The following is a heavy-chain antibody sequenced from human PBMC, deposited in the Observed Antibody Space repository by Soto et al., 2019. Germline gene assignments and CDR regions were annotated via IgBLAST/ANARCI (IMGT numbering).Heavy chain of an antibody. D-gene: IGHD3-22*01. Sequence: QLQLQESGPGLVKPSETLSLTCTVSGGSITNSGYYWGGVRQPPGKGLEWIGSIFYSGSTHYKPSFQSRVTISGDTSKNQFSLKLSSVTAADTAVYYCARTPDSSGYYFDYWGQGTLVTVSS. CDR2: IFYSGST. CDR1: GGSITNSGYY. V-gene: IGHV4-39*01. J-gene: IGHJ4*02. CDR3: ARTPDSSGYYFDY.